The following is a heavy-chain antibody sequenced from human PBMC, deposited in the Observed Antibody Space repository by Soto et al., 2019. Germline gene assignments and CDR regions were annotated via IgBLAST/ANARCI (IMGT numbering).Heavy chain of an antibody. Sequence: KKTAASVKVSCKASGYTFSSYAMHWVRQAPGQRLEWMGWINAGYGNTKSSQKFQDRVNIYRDTSASTAYMELTSLRSEDTAVYYCARDTGDGTFDFWGQGTLVTVSS. CDR1: GYTFSSYA. CDR2: INAGYGNT. CDR3: ARDTGDGTFDF. V-gene: IGHV1-3*01. D-gene: IGHD7-27*01. J-gene: IGHJ4*02.